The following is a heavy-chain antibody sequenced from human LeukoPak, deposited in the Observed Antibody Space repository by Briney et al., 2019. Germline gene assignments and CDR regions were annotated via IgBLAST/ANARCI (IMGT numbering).Heavy chain of an antibody. D-gene: IGHD2-2*01. V-gene: IGHV3-30*04. J-gene: IGHJ6*04. CDR3: ARDGYCSSTSCGGVYYYYGMDV. Sequence: PGGSLRLSCAASGFTFSSYAMHWVRQAPGKGLEWVAVISYDGSNKYYADSVKGRFTISRDNSKNTLYQQMNSLRAEDTAVYYCARDGYCSSTSCGGVYYYYGMDVWGKGTTVTVSS. CDR1: GFTFSSYA. CDR2: ISYDGSNK.